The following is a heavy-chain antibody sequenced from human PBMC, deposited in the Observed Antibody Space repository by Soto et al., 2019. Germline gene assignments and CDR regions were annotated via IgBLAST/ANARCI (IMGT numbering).Heavy chain of an antibody. Sequence: QVQLQESGPGLVKPSQTLSLTCTVSGGSISSGSYYWSWIRQLPGKGLEWIGYIYYSGSTYYNPSLKSRVTISVDTSKNQFSLKLNSVTAADTAVYYCATRTDYYYGSGSLGGMDVWVQGTAVTVSS. CDR3: ATRTDYYYGSGSLGGMDV. CDR2: IYYSGST. CDR1: GGSISSGSYY. V-gene: IGHV4-31*03. J-gene: IGHJ6*02. D-gene: IGHD3-10*01.